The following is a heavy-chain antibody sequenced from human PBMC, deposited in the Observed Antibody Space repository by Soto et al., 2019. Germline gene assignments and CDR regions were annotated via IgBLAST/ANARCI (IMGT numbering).Heavy chain of an antibody. D-gene: IGHD5-18*01. CDR1: GGSISSSSYY. CDR3: SCIFSGGYGYGFYYYGMDV. V-gene: IGHV4-39*01. J-gene: IGHJ6*02. Sequence: SETLSLTWTVSGGSISSSSYYWGWIRQPPGKGLEWIGSIFYSGSTYYNPSLKSRVTISVDTSKNQFSLKLSSVTAADTAVYFCSCIFSGGYGYGFYYYGMDVWGQGTTVTVSS. CDR2: IFYSGST.